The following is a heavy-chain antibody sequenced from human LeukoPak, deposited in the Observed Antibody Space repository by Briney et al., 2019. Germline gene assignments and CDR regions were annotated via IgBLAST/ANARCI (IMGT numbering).Heavy chain of an antibody. CDR2: ISSSSSYI. J-gene: IGHJ4*02. CDR3: ARDLYDSSGYDY. Sequence: GGSLRLSCAASGFTFSSYSMNWVRQAPGKGLEWVLSISSSSSYIYYADSVKGRFTISRDNAKNSLYLQMNSLRAEDTAVYYCARDLYDSSGYDYWGQGTLVTVSS. V-gene: IGHV3-21*01. CDR1: GFTFSSYS. D-gene: IGHD3-22*01.